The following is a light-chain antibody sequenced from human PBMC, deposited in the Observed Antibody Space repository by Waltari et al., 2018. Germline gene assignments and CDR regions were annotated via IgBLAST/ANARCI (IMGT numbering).Light chain of an antibody. V-gene: IGLV2-14*01. CDR1: SNDLGGYNY. J-gene: IGLJ2*01. CDR2: DVS. CDR3: SSYTSGSAPVV. Sequence: QSALTQPASVSGSPGQSITISCTGTSNDLGGYNYVSWYQQHPGKAPKLMIYDVSRRPSAVSNRFSGSKSGKTASLTISGLQAEDEADYYCSSYTSGSAPVVFGGGTKLTVL.